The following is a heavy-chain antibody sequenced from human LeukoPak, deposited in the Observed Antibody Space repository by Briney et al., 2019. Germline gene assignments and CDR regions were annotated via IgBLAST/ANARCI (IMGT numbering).Heavy chain of an antibody. D-gene: IGHD3-9*01. V-gene: IGHV3-30*04. CDR1: GFTFSSYA. J-gene: IGHJ5*02. CDR2: ISYDGSNK. CDR3: ARDLNSITRFCPGGP. Sequence: GGSLRLSCAASGFTFSSYAMHWIRQAPGKGLEWVAVISYDGSNKYYADSVKGRFTISRDNSKNTLYLQMNSLRPGDTAVYFCARDLNSITRFCPGGPWCQGTLVSVSS.